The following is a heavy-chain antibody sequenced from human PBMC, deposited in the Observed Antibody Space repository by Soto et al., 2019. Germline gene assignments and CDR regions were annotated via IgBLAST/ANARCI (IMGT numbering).Heavy chain of an antibody. CDR2: ISAYYGTT. D-gene: IGHD3-16*02. Sequence: ASVKVSCKASGYTFTTYGLTWVRQAPGQGPEWMGWISAYYGTTDYSQKFQDRLTLTRDTSTSTVFMELRDLRSDDTAIYYCTREVQLLGVIANGYWGQVXLVTVSS. CDR1: GYTFTTYG. J-gene: IGHJ4*02. CDR3: TREVQLLGVIANGY. V-gene: IGHV1-18*04.